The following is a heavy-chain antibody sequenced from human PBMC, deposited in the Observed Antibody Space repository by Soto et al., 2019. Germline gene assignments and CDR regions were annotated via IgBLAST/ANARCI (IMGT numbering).Heavy chain of an antibody. Sequence: GASLKLSCKGSGYSFTSYWIGWVRQMPGKGLEWMGIIYPGDSDTRYSPCFQGQVTISADKSISTAYLQWSSLKASDTAMYYCARGGFAGVVPAVYYGMDVWGQGTTVTVSS. D-gene: IGHD2-2*01. CDR3: ARGGFAGVVPAVYYGMDV. J-gene: IGHJ6*02. V-gene: IGHV5-51*01. CDR2: IYPGDSDT. CDR1: GYSFTSYW.